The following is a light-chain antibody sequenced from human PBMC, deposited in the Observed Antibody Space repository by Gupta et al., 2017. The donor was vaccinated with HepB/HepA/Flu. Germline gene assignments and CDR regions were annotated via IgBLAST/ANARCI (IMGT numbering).Light chain of an antibody. CDR3: QQYYSTPLT. CDR2: WAS. V-gene: IGKV4-1*01. Sequence: DIVMTQSPDSLAVSLGERATINCKSSQSVLYSPNNKNYLAWYQQKPGQPPKLLIYWASTRESGVPDRFSGSGSGTDFTLTVSSLQAEDVAVYYCQQYYSTPLTFGPGTKVDIE. J-gene: IGKJ3*01. CDR1: QSVLYSPNNKNY.